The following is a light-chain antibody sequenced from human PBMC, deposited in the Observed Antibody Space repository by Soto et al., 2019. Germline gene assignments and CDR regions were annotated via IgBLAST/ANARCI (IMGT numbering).Light chain of an antibody. CDR3: QHFGNSPLWT. CDR1: QSVSSDY. V-gene: IGKV3-20*01. J-gene: IGKJ1*01. CDR2: EAS. Sequence: ENVLTPSPGTLSLSPGERATLSCRASQSVSSDYLAWYQQKPGQPPRLLIYEASTRAIGIPDRFSGSGSGTEFTLTISRLEPEDFAVYFCQHFGNSPLWTFGQGTKVDIK.